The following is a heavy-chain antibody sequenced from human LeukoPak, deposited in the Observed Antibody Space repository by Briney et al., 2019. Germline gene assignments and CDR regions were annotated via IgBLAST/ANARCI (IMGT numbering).Heavy chain of an antibody. J-gene: IGHJ5*02. D-gene: IGHD3-10*01. V-gene: IGHV4-4*07. CDR1: GASFTDYS. CDR2: ILASGTT. CDR3: AREGYYGSGSIDP. Sequence: PSETLSLTCTVSGASFTDYSWTWIRQPAGKGLEWIGRILASGTTNFNPSLKSRVTMSMDVSKSQLSLRLSSVTAADTAVYYCAREGYYGSGSIDPWGQGTLVTVSS.